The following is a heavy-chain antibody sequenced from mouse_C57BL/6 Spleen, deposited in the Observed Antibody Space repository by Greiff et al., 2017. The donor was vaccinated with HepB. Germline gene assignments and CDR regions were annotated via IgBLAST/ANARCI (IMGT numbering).Heavy chain of an antibody. D-gene: IGHD2-5*01. CDR1: GFTFSSYA. J-gene: IGHJ1*03. CDR3: TRETYYSNYDWYFDV. V-gene: IGHV5-9-1*02. CDR2: ISSGGDYI. Sequence: EVQWVESGEGLVKPGGSLKLSCAASGFTFSSYAMSWVRQTPEKRLEWVAYISSGGDYIYYADTVKGRFTISRDNARNTLYLQMSSLKSEDTAMYYCTRETYYSNYDWYFDVWGTGTTVTVSS.